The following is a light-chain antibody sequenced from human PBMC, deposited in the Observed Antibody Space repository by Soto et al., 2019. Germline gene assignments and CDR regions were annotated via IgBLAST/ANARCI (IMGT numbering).Light chain of an antibody. Sequence: EIVLTQSPGTLSLSPGERATLSCRASQSVTSGYLAWYQQKPGQAPRLLIYAASSRATGIPDRFSGSGSGTDFTLTISRLEPEDFVVYYCQQYSTLPHTFGQGTKLEVK. V-gene: IGKV3-20*01. CDR1: QSVTSGY. J-gene: IGKJ2*01. CDR2: AAS. CDR3: QQYSTLPHT.